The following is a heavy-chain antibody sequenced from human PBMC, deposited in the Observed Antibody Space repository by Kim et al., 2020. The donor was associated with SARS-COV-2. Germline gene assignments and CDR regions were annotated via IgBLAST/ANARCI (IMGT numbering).Heavy chain of an antibody. Sequence: GGSLRLSCAASGFTFSSYAMSWVRQAPGKGLEWVSAISGSGGSTYYADSVKGRFTISRDNSKNTLYLQMNSLRAEDTAVYYCAKKGHYDFWSGFSPRDRQDYWGQGTLVTVSS. CDR2: ISGSGGST. V-gene: IGHV3-23*01. CDR1: GFTFSSYA. CDR3: AKKGHYDFWSGFSPRDRQDY. J-gene: IGHJ4*02. D-gene: IGHD3-3*01.